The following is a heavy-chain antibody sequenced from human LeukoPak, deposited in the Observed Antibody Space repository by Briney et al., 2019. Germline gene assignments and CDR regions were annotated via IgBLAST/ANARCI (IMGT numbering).Heavy chain of an antibody. V-gene: IGHV4-39*07. Sequence: SETLSLTCTVSGGSISSSSYYWGWIRQPPGKGLEWIGSIYHSGSTYYNPSLKSRVTISVDTSKNQFSLKLSSVTAADTAVYYCAITTVTTEGFDYWGQGTLVTVSS. D-gene: IGHD4-17*01. CDR3: AITTVTTEGFDY. CDR2: IYHSGST. J-gene: IGHJ4*02. CDR1: GGSISSSSYY.